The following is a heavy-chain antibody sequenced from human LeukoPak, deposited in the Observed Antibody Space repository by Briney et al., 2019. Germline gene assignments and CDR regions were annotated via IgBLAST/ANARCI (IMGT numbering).Heavy chain of an antibody. V-gene: IGHV4-39*01. CDR3: ARIAGSSRRDFDY. CDR2: IYYSGST. J-gene: IGHJ4*02. CDR1: GGSISSSSYY. Sequence: SETLSLTCTVSGGSISSSSYYWGWIRQHPGKGLEWIGSIYYSGSTYYNPSLKSRVTISVDTSKNQFSLKLSSVTAADTAVYYCARIAGSSRRDFDYWGQGTLVTVSS. D-gene: IGHD1-26*01.